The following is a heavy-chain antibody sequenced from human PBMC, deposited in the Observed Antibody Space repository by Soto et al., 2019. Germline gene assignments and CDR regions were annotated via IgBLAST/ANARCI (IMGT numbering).Heavy chain of an antibody. D-gene: IGHD2-2*01. V-gene: IGHV3-72*01. CDR1: GSSFSDHY. CDR2: IRNKVNSYTT. CDR3: ARGPYCTSTSCYAFDI. Sequence: GGSLRLSCAASGSSFSDHYMDWVRQAPGKGLEWVGRIRNKVNSYTTEYAASVKGRFTISRDDSKNSLYLQMNSLKTEDTAVYYCARGPYCTSTSCYAFDIWGQGTMVTVSS. J-gene: IGHJ3*02.